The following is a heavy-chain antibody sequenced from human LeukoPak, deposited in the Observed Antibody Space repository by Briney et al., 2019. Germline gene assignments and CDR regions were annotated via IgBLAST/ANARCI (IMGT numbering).Heavy chain of an antibody. D-gene: IGHD5-18*01. V-gene: IGHV4-34*01. CDR2: INHSGST. J-gene: IGHJ4*02. CDR1: GGSFSGYY. CDR3: ARGKEGDSYGTDY. Sequence: SETLSPTCAVYGGSFSGYYWSWIRQPPGKGLEWIGEINHSGSTNYNPSLKSRVTISVDTSKNQFSLKPSSVTAADTAVYYCARGKEGDSYGTDYWGQGTLVTVSS.